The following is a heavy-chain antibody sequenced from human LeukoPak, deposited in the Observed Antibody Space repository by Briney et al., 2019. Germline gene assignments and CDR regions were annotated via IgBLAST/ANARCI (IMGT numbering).Heavy chain of an antibody. CDR2: ISGSGGST. CDR3: AAKVGAPIVDY. Sequence: GGSLRLSCAASGFTFSSYAMSWVRQAPGKGLEWVSAISGSGGSTYYADSVKGRFTISRDNPKNTLYLQMNSLRAEDTAVYYCAAKVGAPIVDYWGQGTLVTVSS. J-gene: IGHJ4*02. V-gene: IGHV3-23*01. D-gene: IGHD1-26*01. CDR1: GFTFSSYA.